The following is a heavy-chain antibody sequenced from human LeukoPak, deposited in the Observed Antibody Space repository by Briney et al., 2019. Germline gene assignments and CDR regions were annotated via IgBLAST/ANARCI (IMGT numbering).Heavy chain of an antibody. CDR2: IYTSGST. Sequence: KPSETLSLTCTVSGGSISSYYWSWIRQPAGKGLEWIGRIYTSGSTNYNPSLKSRVTISVDTSKNQFSLKLSSVTAADTAVYYCARGEDDILTGYYKGFDYWGQGTLVTVSS. V-gene: IGHV4-4*07. D-gene: IGHD3-9*01. CDR3: ARGEDDILTGYYKGFDY. J-gene: IGHJ4*02. CDR1: GGSISSYY.